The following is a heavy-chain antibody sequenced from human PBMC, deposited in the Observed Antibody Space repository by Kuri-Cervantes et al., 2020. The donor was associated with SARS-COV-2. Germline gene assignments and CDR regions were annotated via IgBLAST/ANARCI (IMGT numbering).Heavy chain of an antibody. Sequence: ETLSLTCAASGFTFSSYAMHWVRQAPGKGLEYVSAISSNGGSTYYADSVKGRFTISRDNSKNTLYLQMGSLRAEDMAVYYCARYPFDYWCQGTLVTVSS. J-gene: IGHJ4*02. D-gene: IGHD2-2*01. V-gene: IGHV3-64*02. CDR2: ISSNGGST. CDR1: GFTFSSYA. CDR3: ARYPFDY.